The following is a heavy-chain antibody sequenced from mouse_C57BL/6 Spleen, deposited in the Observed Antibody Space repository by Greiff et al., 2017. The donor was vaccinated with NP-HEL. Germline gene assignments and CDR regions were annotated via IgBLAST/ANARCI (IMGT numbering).Heavy chain of an antibody. D-gene: IGHD1-1*01. CDR1: GYTFTSYW. J-gene: IGHJ2*01. Sequence: QVHVKQSGAELAKPGASVKLSCKASGYTFTSYWMHWVKQRPGQGLEWIGYINPSSGYTKYNQKFKDKATLTADKSSSTAYMQLSSLTYEDSAVYYCDITTVVAKGYYFDYWGQGTTLTVSS. CDR2: INPSSGYT. V-gene: IGHV1-7*01. CDR3: DITTVVAKGYYFDY.